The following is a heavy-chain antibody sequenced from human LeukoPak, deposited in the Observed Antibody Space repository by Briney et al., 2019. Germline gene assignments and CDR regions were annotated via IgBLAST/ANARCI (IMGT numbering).Heavy chain of an antibody. CDR2: ISSSSSTI. D-gene: IGHD3-3*01. CDR3: ASLDFWSGYRLDY. Sequence: GGSLRLSCAASGFTFSDYYMSWIRQAPGKGLEWVSYISSSSSTIYYADSVKGRFTISRDNAKNSLYLQMNSLRAEDTAVYYCASLDFWSGYRLDYWGQGTLVTVSS. CDR1: GFTFSDYY. J-gene: IGHJ4*02. V-gene: IGHV3-11*04.